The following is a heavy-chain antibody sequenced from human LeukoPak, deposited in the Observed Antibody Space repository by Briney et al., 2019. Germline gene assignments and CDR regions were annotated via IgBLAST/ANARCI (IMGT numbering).Heavy chain of an antibody. CDR1: GYTFTGYY. J-gene: IGHJ5*02. CDR3: ARGRYSYDQPHWFDP. V-gene: IGHV1-69*13. CDR2: IIPIFGTA. D-gene: IGHD5-18*01. Sequence: ASVKVSCKASGYTFTGYYMHWVRQAPGQGLEWMGGIIPIFGTANYAQKFQGRVTITADESTSTAYMELSSLRSEDTAVYYCARGRYSYDQPHWFDPWGQGTLVTVSS.